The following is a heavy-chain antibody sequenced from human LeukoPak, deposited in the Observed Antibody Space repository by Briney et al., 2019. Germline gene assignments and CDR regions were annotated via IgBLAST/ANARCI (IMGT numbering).Heavy chain of an antibody. V-gene: IGHV3-30*18. D-gene: IGHD6-13*01. CDR3: ANAGRDSSSTISCGMDV. Sequence: GGSLRLSCAASRFSFSTYWMSWVRQAPGKGLEWVAVISHDGNNKYYADSVKGRFTISRDNSKNTLYLQMNSLRAEDTAVYYCANAGRDSSSTISCGMDVWGQGTTVTVSS. CDR1: RFSFSTYW. J-gene: IGHJ6*02. CDR2: ISHDGNNK.